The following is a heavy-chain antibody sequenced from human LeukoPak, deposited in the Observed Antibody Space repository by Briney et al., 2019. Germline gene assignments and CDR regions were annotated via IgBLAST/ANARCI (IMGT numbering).Heavy chain of an antibody. V-gene: IGHV1-46*01. CDR1: GYTFTSYH. CDR2: IYSSGDVR. D-gene: IGHD1-1*01. Sequence: ASVKVSCKASGYTFTSYHLHWVRQAPGQGLEWMGIIYSSGDVRGHAQNFQDRLTMTRDTSTRTIYMELSSLGSEDTAVYYCARETPDAYNFDYWGQGTLVTVSS. J-gene: IGHJ4*02. CDR3: ARETPDAYNFDY.